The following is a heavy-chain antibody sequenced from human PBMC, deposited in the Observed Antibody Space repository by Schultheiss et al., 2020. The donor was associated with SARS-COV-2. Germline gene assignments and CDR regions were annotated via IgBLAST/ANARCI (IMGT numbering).Heavy chain of an antibody. CDR3: ARLAYSYDSSGYLLAPTFDY. Sequence: SQTLSLTCTVSGGSISSSSYYWGWIRQPPGKGLEWIGEINHSGSTNYNPSLKSRVTISVDTSKNQFSLKLSSVTAADTAVYYCARLAYSYDSSGYLLAPTFDYWGQGTLVTVSS. J-gene: IGHJ4*02. CDR1: GGSISSSSYY. CDR2: INHSGST. V-gene: IGHV4-39*07. D-gene: IGHD3-22*01.